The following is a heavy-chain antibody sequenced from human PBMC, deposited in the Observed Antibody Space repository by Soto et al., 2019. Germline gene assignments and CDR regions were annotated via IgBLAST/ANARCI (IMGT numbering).Heavy chain of an antibody. J-gene: IGHJ6*03. Sequence: VQLVESGGGLVQPGGSLRLSCAASGFTFSSYWMHWVRQAPGKGLVWVSRINSDGSSTSYADSVKGRFTISRDNAKNTLYLQMNSLRAEDTAVYYCARDPLRNYYGSGPRGYYYYMDVWGKGTTVTVSS. V-gene: IGHV3-74*01. CDR3: ARDPLRNYYGSGPRGYYYYMDV. CDR1: GFTFSSYW. CDR2: INSDGSST. D-gene: IGHD3-10*01.